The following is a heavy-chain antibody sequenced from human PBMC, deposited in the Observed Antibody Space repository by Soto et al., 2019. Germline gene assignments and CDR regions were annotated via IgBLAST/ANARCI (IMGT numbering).Heavy chain of an antibody. J-gene: IGHJ6*02. Sequence: GGSLRLSCAASGFTFSSYAIHWVRQAPGKGLEWVAVISYDVSNKYYADSVKGRFTISRDNSKNTLYLQMNSLRAEDTAVYYCARGHYDFWSGLGQVYYGMDVWGQGTTVTVSS. CDR2: ISYDVSNK. CDR3: ARGHYDFWSGLGQVYYGMDV. V-gene: IGHV3-30*14. D-gene: IGHD3-3*01. CDR1: GFTFSSYA.